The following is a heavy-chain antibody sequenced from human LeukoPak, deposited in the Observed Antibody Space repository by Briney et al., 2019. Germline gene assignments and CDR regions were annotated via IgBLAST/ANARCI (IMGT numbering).Heavy chain of an antibody. CDR2: IFHSGRT. J-gene: IGHJ3*02. CDR3: ARANYYDTSGYSRGAFDI. V-gene: IGHV4-38-2*02. D-gene: IGHD3-22*01. CDR1: GYSISSGFY. Sequence: PSETLSLTCSVSGYSISSGFYWGWIRQPPGKGLEWLGSIFHSGRTYYNPSLKSRVTISVDTSKNQFSLKLSSVTAADTAVYHCARANYYDTSGYSRGAFDIWGQGTMVTVSS.